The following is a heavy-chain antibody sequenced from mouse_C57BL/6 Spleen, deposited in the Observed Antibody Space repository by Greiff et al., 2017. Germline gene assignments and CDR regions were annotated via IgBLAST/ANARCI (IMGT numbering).Heavy chain of an antibody. J-gene: IGHJ3*01. CDR3: ARDRGDGNYVFAY. D-gene: IGHD2-1*01. V-gene: IGHV5-4*01. CDR2: ISDGGSYT. CDR1: GFTFSSYA. Sequence: EVQLVESGGGLVKPGGSLKLSCAASGFTFSSYAMSWVRQTPEKRLEWVATISDGGSYTYYPDNVKGRFTISRDNAKNNLYLQMSHLTSEDTAMYDCARDRGDGNYVFAYWGQGTLVTVSA.